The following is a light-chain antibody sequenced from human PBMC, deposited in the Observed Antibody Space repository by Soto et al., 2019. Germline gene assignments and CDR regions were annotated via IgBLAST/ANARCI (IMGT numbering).Light chain of an antibody. CDR1: SSDVGDYNY. J-gene: IGLJ2*01. CDR2: EVS. CDR3: SSYAGKGV. V-gene: IGLV2-8*01. Sequence: QSALTQPPSASGSPGQSVTISCTGTSSDVGDYNYVSWYQQHPGKAPKLMIYEVSKRPSGVPDRFSGSKSGNTASLTVSGLQAEDEADYYCSSYAGKGVFGEGSELTVL.